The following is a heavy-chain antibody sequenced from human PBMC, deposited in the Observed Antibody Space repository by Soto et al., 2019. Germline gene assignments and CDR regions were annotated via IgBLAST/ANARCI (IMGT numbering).Heavy chain of an antibody. CDR3: ARMGPRAARPSY. D-gene: IGHD6-6*01. CDR1: RFTFSDYD. V-gene: IGHV3-11*01. J-gene: IGHJ4*02. Sequence: QVQLAESGGGLVEPGGYLRISCAASRFTFSDYDMSWIRQSPGKGLEWVSFVSSSGTTMYFADSVKGRFTISRDNAKNSLYLQMNSLRAEDTAVYYCARMGPRAARPSYWGQGTLVTVSS. CDR2: VSSSGTTM.